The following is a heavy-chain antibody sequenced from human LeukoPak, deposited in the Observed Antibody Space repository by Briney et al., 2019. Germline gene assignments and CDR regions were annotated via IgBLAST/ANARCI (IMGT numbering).Heavy chain of an antibody. CDR2: IYSTDTT. J-gene: IGHJ6*03. CDR3: ARHNPPPTGFCSGTSCFMSGSQYFYMDV. CDR1: GGSISGYF. D-gene: IGHD2-2*01. Sequence: PSETLSLTCTVSGGSISGYFWSWIRQPPGKGPEWIGYIYSTDTTNYSPSLSSRVTISVDTSKNQLSLNLRFVTATDTAVYHCARHNPPPTGFCSGTSCFMSGSQYFYMDVWGKGTSVTVS. V-gene: IGHV4-4*09.